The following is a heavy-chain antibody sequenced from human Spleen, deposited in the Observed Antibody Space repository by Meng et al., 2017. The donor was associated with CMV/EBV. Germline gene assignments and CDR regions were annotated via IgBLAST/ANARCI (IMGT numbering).Heavy chain of an antibody. CDR3: AKSYFHWYFDV. D-gene: IGHD3-9*01. Sequence: SGYYWGWIRQAPGKGLEWVSYISSSDRTIYYADSVKGRFTISRDSAKNSLFLQMNNVRAEDTAVYYCAKSYFHWYFDVWGRGTLVTVSS. CDR1: SGYY. CDR2: ISSSDRTI. J-gene: IGHJ2*01. V-gene: IGHV3-11*04.